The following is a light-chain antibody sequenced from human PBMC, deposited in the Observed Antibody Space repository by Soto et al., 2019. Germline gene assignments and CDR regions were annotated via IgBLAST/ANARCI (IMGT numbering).Light chain of an antibody. CDR3: QQYNTWRSIT. V-gene: IGKV3-15*01. J-gene: IGKJ5*01. Sequence: EIAMTQSPATLSVSPGGRPTPPCRASQNIGNKLAWYQHKPGQAPRVLIYDTSTRAAGIPARFSGSGSEANFTLTIITLQSEDFAVYYCQQYNTWRSITFGQGTRLEI. CDR2: DTS. CDR1: QNIGNK.